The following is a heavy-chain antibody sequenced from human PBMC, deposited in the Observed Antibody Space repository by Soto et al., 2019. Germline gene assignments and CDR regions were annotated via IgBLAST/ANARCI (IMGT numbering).Heavy chain of an antibody. CDR2: ISSNGGST. D-gene: IGHD2-2*01. V-gene: IGHV3-64*01. Sequence: GESLKISCAASGFTFSSYAMHWVRQAPGKGLEYVSAISSNGGSTYYANSVKGRFTISRDNSKNTLYLQMGSLRAEDMAVYYCARGRGCSSTSCRHSGYYMDVWGKGTTVTVSS. CDR1: GFTFSSYA. CDR3: ARGRGCSSTSCRHSGYYMDV. J-gene: IGHJ6*03.